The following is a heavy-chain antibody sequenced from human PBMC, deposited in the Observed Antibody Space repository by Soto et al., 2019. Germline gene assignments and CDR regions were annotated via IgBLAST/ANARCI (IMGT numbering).Heavy chain of an antibody. CDR1: GGSISSYY. J-gene: IGHJ3*02. Sequence: SETLSLTCTVSGGSISSYYWSWIRQPPGKGLEWIGYIYYSGSTNYNPSLKSRVTISVDTSKNQFSLKLSSVTAADTAVYYCARENGGVPFDIWGQGTMVTVSS. D-gene: IGHD3-16*01. V-gene: IGHV4-59*01. CDR3: ARENGGVPFDI. CDR2: IYYSGST.